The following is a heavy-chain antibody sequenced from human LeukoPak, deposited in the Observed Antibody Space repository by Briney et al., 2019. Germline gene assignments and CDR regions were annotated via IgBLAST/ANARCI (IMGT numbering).Heavy chain of an antibody. D-gene: IGHD5-18*01. J-gene: IGHJ4*02. CDR3: ARCLRGYSYGYLDY. Sequence: ASVKVSCKASGGTFSSYAISWVRQAPGQGLEWMGRIIPIFGIANYAQKFQGRVTITADKSTSTAYMELSSLRSEDTAVYYCARCLRGYSYGYLDYWGQGTLVTVSS. CDR2: IIPIFGIA. CDR1: GGTFSSYA. V-gene: IGHV1-69*04.